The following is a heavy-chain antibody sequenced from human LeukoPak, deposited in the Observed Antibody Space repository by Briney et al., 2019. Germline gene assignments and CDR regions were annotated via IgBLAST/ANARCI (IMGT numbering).Heavy chain of an antibody. D-gene: IGHD2-15*01. Sequence: GSLRLSCAASGFAFSSYNINWVRQAPGKGLEWVSVISGSGGSTYYADSVKGRFTISRDNSKNTLYLQMNSLRVEDTAGYYCAKSPVPYCSGGSCYGMDVWGQGTTVTVSS. J-gene: IGHJ6*02. CDR1: GFAFSSYN. V-gene: IGHV3-23*01. CDR3: AKSPVPYCSGGSCYGMDV. CDR2: ISGSGGST.